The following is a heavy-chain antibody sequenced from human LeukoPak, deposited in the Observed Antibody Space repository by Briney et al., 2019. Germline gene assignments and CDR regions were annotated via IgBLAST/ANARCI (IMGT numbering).Heavy chain of an antibody. D-gene: IGHD3-16*02. V-gene: IGHV4-59*01. Sequence: SETLSLTCTVSGGSISSYYWSWFRQPPGKGLEWIGFIYFSGSTNYNPSLKSRATISVDTSKNQFSLNLSSLIAADTAVYYCASNQAKMNYDYVWGSYRYTEGDAFDIWGQGTMVTVSS. CDR3: ASNQAKMNYDYVWGSYRYTEGDAFDI. CDR1: GGSISSYY. CDR2: IYFSGST. J-gene: IGHJ3*02.